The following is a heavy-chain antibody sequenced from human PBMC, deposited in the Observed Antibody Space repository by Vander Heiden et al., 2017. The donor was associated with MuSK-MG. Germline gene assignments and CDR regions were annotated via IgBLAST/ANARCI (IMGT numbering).Heavy chain of an antibody. CDR1: GYIFTGSF. D-gene: IGHD6-13*01. J-gene: IGHJ5*02. Sequence: VQLVQSGAEVKKPGASVKVSCKASGYIFTGSFIHWVRQAPGQGLEWMGWINTNSGDTKYAQKLQGRVTMTRDTSISTADLELDRMRSEETAVYYCAINVEAADIGGNWFDPGGQGTMVTVYS. CDR3: AINVEAADIGGNWFDP. CDR2: INTNSGDT. V-gene: IGHV1-2*02.